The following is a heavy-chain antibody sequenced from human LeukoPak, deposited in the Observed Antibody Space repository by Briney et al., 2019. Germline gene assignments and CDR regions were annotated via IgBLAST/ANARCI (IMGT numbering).Heavy chain of an antibody. CDR1: GFTFSTYG. V-gene: IGHV3-48*01. CDR3: VRRHVSGWSYFDY. Sequence: PGGSLRLSCAASGFTFSTYGMNWVRQAPGKGLEWVSYFSDSRSTIYYADSVRGRFTISRDNAQNSLYLQMNSLRGEDTAVYYCVRRHVSGWSYFDYWGQGTLVTVSS. CDR2: FSDSRSTI. D-gene: IGHD6-19*01. J-gene: IGHJ4*02.